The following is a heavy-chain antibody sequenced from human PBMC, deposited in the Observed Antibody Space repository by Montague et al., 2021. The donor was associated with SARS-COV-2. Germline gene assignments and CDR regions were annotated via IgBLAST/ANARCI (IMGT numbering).Heavy chain of an antibody. Sequence: SETLSLTCTVTGGPISGSSDYWGWIRQSPGKGLEWIASVDYSGNTYYXPSLKSRLTISVDTSKNQFSPKLNSVTAADTALYYCARREYSYGWGDWGQGTLVTVSS. CDR1: GGPISGSSDY. CDR2: VDYSGNT. CDR3: ARREYSYGWGD. V-gene: IGHV4-39*01. J-gene: IGHJ4*02. D-gene: IGHD5-18*01.